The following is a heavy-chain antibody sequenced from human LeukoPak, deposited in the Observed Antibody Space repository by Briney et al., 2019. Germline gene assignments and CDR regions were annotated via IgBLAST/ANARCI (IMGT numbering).Heavy chain of an antibody. J-gene: IGHJ4*02. V-gene: IGHV3-21*01. D-gene: IGHD2-21*02. CDR1: GFTFSSYS. CDR3: ARDHADFPGY. CDR2: ISSSSSYI. Sequence: PGGSLRLSCAASGFTFSSYSMNWVRQAPGKGLEWVSSISSSSSYIYYADSVKGRFIISRDNAKNSLYLQMNSLRAEGTAVYYCARDHADFPGYWGQGTLVTVSS.